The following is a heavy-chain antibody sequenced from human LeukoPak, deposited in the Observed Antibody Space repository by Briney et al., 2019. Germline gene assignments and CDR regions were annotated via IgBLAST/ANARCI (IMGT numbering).Heavy chain of an antibody. CDR3: ARLILTGPGFDY. Sequence: SGPTLVKPTQTLTLTCTFSGFSLSTSGVGVGWIRQPPGQALEWLALISWNDDKRYSPSLKSRLTIPKDTSKNQVVLTMTNMDPVDTATYDCARLILTGPGFDYWGQGTLVTVSS. V-gene: IGHV2-5*01. CDR1: GFSLSTSGVG. CDR2: ISWNDDK. J-gene: IGHJ4*02. D-gene: IGHD3-9*01.